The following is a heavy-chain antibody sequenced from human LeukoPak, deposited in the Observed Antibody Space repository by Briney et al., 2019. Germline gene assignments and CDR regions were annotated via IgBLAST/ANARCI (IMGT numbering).Heavy chain of an antibody. D-gene: IGHD2-8*01. CDR3: ARDFDDVNGNFYYIPDF. V-gene: IGHV3-30*02. J-gene: IGHJ4*02. CDR1: GFQFSRNG. CDR2: IRYDGTKT. Sequence: GGSLRLSCTASGFQFSRNGMHWVRQAPGKGLEWVAFIRYDGTKTFYGDSVRGRFTISRDNSKNTLYLEMNSLRHEDTAVYSCARDFDDVNGNFYYIPDFWGQGTLVTVSS.